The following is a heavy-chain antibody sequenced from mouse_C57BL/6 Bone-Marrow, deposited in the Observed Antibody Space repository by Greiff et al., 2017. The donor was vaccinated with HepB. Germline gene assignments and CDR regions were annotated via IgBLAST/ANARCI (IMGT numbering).Heavy chain of an antibody. CDR3: ARRYYAMDY. J-gene: IGHJ4*01. CDR2: INYDGSST. V-gene: IGHV5-16*01. Sequence: EVQLVESEGGLVQPGSSMKLSCTASGFTFSDYYMAWVRQVPEKGLEWVANINYDGSSTYYLDSLKSRFIISRDTAKNILYLQMSSLKSEDTATYYCARRYYAMDYWGQGTSVTVSS. CDR1: GFTFSDYY.